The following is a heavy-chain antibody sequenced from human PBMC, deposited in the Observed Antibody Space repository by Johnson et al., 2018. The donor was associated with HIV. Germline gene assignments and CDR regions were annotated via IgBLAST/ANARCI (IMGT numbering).Heavy chain of an antibody. CDR3: TTGLSSGKGAFDI. J-gene: IGHJ3*02. CDR2: ISFDGSNN. Sequence: QVQLVESGGGVVQPGRSLRLSCAASGFTFSSYAMHWVRQAPGKGLEWVAVISFDGSNNYYADSVTGRFTLSRDNSKNPLYLQMNSLKTEDTAVYYCTTGLSSGKGAFDIWVQGTMVTVSS. D-gene: IGHD3-3*01. V-gene: IGHV3-30-3*01. CDR1: GFTFSSYA.